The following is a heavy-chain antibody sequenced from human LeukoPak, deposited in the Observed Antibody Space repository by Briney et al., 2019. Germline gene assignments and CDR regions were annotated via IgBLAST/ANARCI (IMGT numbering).Heavy chain of an antibody. CDR2: ISGSGGST. Sequence: PGGSLRLSCAASGFTFSSYAMTWVRQAPGKGLEWVSGISGSGGSTYYADSVKGRFTISRDNSKNTLYLQMNSLRAEDTAVYYCARQERIKRNAFDIWGQGTMVTVSS. D-gene: IGHD1-1*01. CDR1: GFTFSSYA. CDR3: ARQERIKRNAFDI. V-gene: IGHV3-23*01. J-gene: IGHJ3*02.